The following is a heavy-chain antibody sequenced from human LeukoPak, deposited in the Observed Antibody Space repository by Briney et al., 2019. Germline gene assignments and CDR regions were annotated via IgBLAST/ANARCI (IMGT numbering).Heavy chain of an antibody. CDR1: GGSISSSSYY. V-gene: IGHV4-39*07. J-gene: IGHJ4*02. CDR2: IYYSGST. Sequence: SETLSLTRTVSGGSISSSSYYWGWIRQPPGKGLEWIGSIYYSGSTYYNPSLKSRVTISVDTSKNQFSLKLSSVTAADTAVYYCARARFGELFIDYWGQGTLVTVSS. CDR3: ARARFGELFIDY. D-gene: IGHD3-10*01.